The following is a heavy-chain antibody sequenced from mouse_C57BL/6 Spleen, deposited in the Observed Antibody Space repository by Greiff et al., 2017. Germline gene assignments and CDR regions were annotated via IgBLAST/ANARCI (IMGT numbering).Heavy chain of an antibody. CDR1: GYTFTSYW. Sequence: VQLQQPGAELVKPGASVKLSCKASGYTFTSYWMQWVKQRPGQGLEWIGEIDPSDSYTNYNQQFKGKATLTVDTSSSTADMQLSSLTSEYSAVYYCFGDSSGPYAMDYWGQGTSVTVSS. CDR3: FGDSSGPYAMDY. J-gene: IGHJ4*01. D-gene: IGHD3-2*02. CDR2: IDPSDSYT. V-gene: IGHV1-50*01.